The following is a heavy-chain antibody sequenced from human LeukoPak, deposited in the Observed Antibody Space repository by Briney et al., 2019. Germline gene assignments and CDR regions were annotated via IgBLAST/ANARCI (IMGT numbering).Heavy chain of an antibody. J-gene: IGHJ4*02. Sequence: ASVKVSCKVSGYTLTELSMHWVRQAPGKGLEWMGGFDPEDGETIYAQKFQGRVTMTEDTSTDTAYMELSSLRSEDTAVYYCATYRPMVRAVIYGPRFDYWGQGTLVTVSS. D-gene: IGHD3-10*01. V-gene: IGHV1-24*01. CDR3: ATYRPMVRAVIYGPRFDY. CDR2: FDPEDGET. CDR1: GYTLTELS.